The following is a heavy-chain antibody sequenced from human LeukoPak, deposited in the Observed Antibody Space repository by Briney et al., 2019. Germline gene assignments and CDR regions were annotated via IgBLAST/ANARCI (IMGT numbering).Heavy chain of an antibody. Sequence: TSETLSLTCAVYGGSFSGYYWSWIRQPPGKGLEWIGEINHSGSTNYNPSLKSRVTISLATSKNQFSLKLSSVTAADTAVYYCARGRDLRYYYMDVWGKGTTVTVSS. V-gene: IGHV4-34*01. CDR1: GGSFSGYY. D-gene: IGHD4-17*01. CDR2: INHSGST. J-gene: IGHJ6*03. CDR3: ARGRDLRYYYMDV.